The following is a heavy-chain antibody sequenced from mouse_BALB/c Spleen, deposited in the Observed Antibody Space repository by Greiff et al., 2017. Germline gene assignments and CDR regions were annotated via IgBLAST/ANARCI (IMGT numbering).Heavy chain of an antibody. CDR3: ARGERLFAY. Sequence: EVQLQESGPGLVKPSQSLSLTCTVTGYSITSDYAWNWIRQFPGNKLEWMGYISYSGSTSYNPSLKSRISITRDTSKNQFFLQLNSVTTEDTATYYCARGERLFAYWGQGTLVTVSA. V-gene: IGHV3-2*02. J-gene: IGHJ3*01. CDR1: GYSITSDYA. CDR2: ISYSGST. D-gene: IGHD1-2*01.